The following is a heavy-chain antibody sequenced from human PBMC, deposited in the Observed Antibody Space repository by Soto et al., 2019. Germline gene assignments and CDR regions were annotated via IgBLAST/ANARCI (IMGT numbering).Heavy chain of an antibody. CDR2: IGGSGGST. CDR3: AKDLVSDSSSYLPYFDY. V-gene: IGHV3-23*01. D-gene: IGHD3-22*01. CDR1: EVTSSSYA. J-gene: IGHJ4*02. Sequence: LRVACRAAEVTSSSYAMSCFSQTPGKGLERVSTIGGSGGSTYYADSAKGRFTISRDISKNTLYLQMNSLRAEDTAVYYCAKDLVSDSSSYLPYFDYWGQGTLVTVSS.